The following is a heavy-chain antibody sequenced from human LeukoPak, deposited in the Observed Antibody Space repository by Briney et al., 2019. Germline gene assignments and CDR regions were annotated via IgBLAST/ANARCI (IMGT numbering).Heavy chain of an antibody. CDR2: IYSGGST. J-gene: IGHJ4*02. CDR1: GFTVSSNY. Sequence: PGRSLRLSCAASGFTVSSNYMTWVRQAPGKGLEWVSIIYSGGSTYYADSVKGRFTISRDTSKNTLYLQMNSLRAEDTAVYYCARGGRFYDILTGYQSGYYFDYWGQGTLVTVSS. V-gene: IGHV3-53*01. D-gene: IGHD3-9*01. CDR3: ARGGRFYDILTGYQSGYYFDY.